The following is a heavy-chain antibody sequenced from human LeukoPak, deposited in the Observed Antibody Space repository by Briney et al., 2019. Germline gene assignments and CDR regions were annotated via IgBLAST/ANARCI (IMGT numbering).Heavy chain of an antibody. J-gene: IGHJ4*02. V-gene: IGHV3-11*01. D-gene: IGHD6-19*01. Sequence: GGSLRLSCVASGFTFSDYFMSWIRQAPGKGLEWVAYISSTDGTTNYADSVKGRFTISRDNAEKSLYLEVNSLRAEDTAVYYCARWAGRFDFDYWGQGTLVTVSS. CDR2: ISSTDGTT. CDR1: GFTFSDYF. CDR3: ARWAGRFDFDY.